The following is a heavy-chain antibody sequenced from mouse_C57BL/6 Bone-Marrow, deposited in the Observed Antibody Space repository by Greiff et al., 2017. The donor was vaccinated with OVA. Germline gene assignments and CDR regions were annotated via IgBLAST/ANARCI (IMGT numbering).Heavy chain of an antibody. CDR2: ISDGGSYT. CDR3: ASFITTADY. Sequence: EVNVVESGGGLVKPGGSLKLSCAASGFTFSSYAMSWVRQTPEKRLEWVATISDGGSYTYYPDNVKGRFTISRDNAKNNLYLQMSHLKSEDTAMYYCASFITTADYWGQGTTLTVSS. D-gene: IGHD1-1*01. V-gene: IGHV5-4*03. CDR1: GFTFSSYA. J-gene: IGHJ2*01.